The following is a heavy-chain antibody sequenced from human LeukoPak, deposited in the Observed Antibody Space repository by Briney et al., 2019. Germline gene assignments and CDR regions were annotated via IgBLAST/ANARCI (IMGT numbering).Heavy chain of an antibody. CDR1: GGSISSGGYY. V-gene: IGHV4-61*02. CDR3: ARVRGYDLSGSFDY. CDR2: IYTSGST. J-gene: IGHJ4*02. Sequence: PSETLSLTCTVSGGSISSGGYYWSWIRQPAGKGLEWIGRIYTSGSTNYNPSLKSRVTISVDTSKNQFSLKLSSVTAADTAVYYCARVRGYDLSGSFDYWGQGTLVTVSS. D-gene: IGHD5-12*01.